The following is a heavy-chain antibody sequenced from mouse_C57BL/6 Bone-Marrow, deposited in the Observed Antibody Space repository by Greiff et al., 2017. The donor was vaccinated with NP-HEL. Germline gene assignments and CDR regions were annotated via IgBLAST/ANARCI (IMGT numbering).Heavy chain of an antibody. J-gene: IGHJ2*01. CDR2: IDPNSGGT. D-gene: IGHD1-1*01. CDR1: GYTFTSYL. Sequence: QVQLQQSGAELVKPGASVKLSCKASGYTFTSYLMHCPGRGLEWIGRIDPNSGGTKYNEKFKSKATLTVDKPSSTAYMQLNSLTSEDSAVYYCARYYYGSSSFDYWGQGTTLTVSS. CDR3: ARYYYGSSSFDY. V-gene: IGHV1-72*01.